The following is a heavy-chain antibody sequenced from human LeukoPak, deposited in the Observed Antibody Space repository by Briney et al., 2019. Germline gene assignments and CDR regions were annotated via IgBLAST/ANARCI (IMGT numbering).Heavy chain of an antibody. CDR1: GGSISSGSYY. V-gene: IGHV4-61*02. CDR2: IYTSGST. J-gene: IGHJ4*02. Sequence: PSETLSLTCTVSGGSISSGSYYWSWIRQPAGKGLEWIGRIYTSGSTNYNPSLKSRVTISVDTSKNQFSLKLSSVTAADTAVYYCARGDYGIVQASFGYWGQGTLVTVSS. D-gene: IGHD3-16*01. CDR3: ARGDYGIVQASFGY.